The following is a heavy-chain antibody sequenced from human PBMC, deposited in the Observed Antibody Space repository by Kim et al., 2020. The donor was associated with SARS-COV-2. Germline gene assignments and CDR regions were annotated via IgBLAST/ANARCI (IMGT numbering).Heavy chain of an antibody. V-gene: IGHV1-18*01. CDR3: ARAGGNHYYYGMDV. D-gene: IGHD2-15*01. J-gene: IGHJ6*02. Sequence: AQKLQGRVTMTTDTSTSTAYMELRSLRSDDTAVYYCARAGGNHYYYGMDVWGQGTTVTVSS.